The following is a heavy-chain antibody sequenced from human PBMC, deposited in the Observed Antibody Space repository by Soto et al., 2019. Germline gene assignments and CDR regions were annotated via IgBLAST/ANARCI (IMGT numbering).Heavy chain of an antibody. V-gene: IGHV4-59*01. J-gene: IGHJ4*02. CDR1: GDSISGYF. Sequence: PSETLSLTCTVSGDSISGYFWSWIRLPPGKGLEWIGYFYYPGSTNYNPSLKSRVTISVDTSKNQFSLMLTSVTAADAAVYYCARGGGNYPYYFDYWGQGTLVTVSS. D-gene: IGHD1-26*01. CDR3: ARGGGNYPYYFDY. CDR2: FYYPGST.